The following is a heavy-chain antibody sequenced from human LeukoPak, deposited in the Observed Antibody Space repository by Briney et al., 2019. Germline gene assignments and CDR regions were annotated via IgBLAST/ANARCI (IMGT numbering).Heavy chain of an antibody. CDR1: GYTFTGYY. D-gene: IGHD1-26*01. CDR2: INPNSGGT. V-gene: IGHV1-2*04. CDR3: ARAGSGNSGSYPDLDY. Sequence: GASVKVSCKASGYTFTGYYMHWVRQAPGQGLEWMGWINPNSGGTNYAQKFQGWVTMTRDTSISTAYMELSRLRSDDTAVYYCARAGSGNSGSYPDLDYWGQGTLVTVSS. J-gene: IGHJ4*02.